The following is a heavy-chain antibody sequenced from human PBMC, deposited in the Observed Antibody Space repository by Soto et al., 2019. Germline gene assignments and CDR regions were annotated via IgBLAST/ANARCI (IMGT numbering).Heavy chain of an antibody. CDR3: ARGDLYYGYNWFDP. CDR1: GFTFSSYW. J-gene: IGHJ5*02. Sequence: LRLSCAASGFTFSSYWMHWVRQAPGKGLVWVSRINSDGSSTSYADYVKGRFTISRDNAKNTLYLQMNSLRAEDTVVYSCARGDLYYGYNWFDPWGQGTLVTVSS. D-gene: IGHD3-3*01. CDR2: INSDGSST. V-gene: IGHV3-74*01.